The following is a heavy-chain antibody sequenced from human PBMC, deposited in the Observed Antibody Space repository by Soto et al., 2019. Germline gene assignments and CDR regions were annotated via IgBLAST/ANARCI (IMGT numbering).Heavy chain of an antibody. CDR1: GFTFSSYW. Sequence: GGSLRLSCAASGFTFSSYWMHWVRQAPGKGLVWVSRINSDGSSTSYADSVKGRFTISRDNAKNTLYLQMNSLRAEDTAVYYCARQVCSGGSCYSAQPTEWDYWGQGTLVTVSS. V-gene: IGHV3-74*01. D-gene: IGHD2-15*01. CDR3: ARQVCSGGSCYSAQPTEWDY. CDR2: INSDGSST. J-gene: IGHJ4*02.